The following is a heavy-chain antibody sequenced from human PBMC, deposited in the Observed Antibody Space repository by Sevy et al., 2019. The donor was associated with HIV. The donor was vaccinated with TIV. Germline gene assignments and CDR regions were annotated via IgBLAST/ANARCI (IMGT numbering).Heavy chain of an antibody. J-gene: IGHJ6*02. D-gene: IGHD2-2*01. V-gene: IGHV3-7*01. CDR3: AKTINSGGGVVPAANYYYYGLDV. CDR1: GFTFSSYW. Sequence: GGSLRLSCAASGFTFSSYWMTWVRQAPGKGLEWVANIKQDMSEKYYADSVKGRFTISRDNARNSLYLQMESLRAEDTAVYYCAKTINSGGGVVPAANYYYYGLDVWGQGTTVTVSS. CDR2: IKQDMSEK.